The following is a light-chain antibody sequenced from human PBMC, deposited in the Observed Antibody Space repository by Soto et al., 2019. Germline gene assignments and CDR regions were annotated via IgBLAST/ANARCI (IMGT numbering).Light chain of an antibody. CDR2: DVA. CDR1: SSDVGGYNY. Sequence: QSALTQPASVSGSPGQSIAVSCTGTSSDVGGYNYVSWYQQHPGKAPKLMLYDVAIRPSGVSDRFSGSKSGNTASLTISGLQAEDEADYYCTSYTTSSTYVFGTGTKVTVL. CDR3: TSYTTSSTYV. V-gene: IGLV2-14*01. J-gene: IGLJ1*01.